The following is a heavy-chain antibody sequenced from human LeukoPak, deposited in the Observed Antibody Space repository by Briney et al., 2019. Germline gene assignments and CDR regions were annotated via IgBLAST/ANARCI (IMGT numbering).Heavy chain of an antibody. CDR3: ARLPAAGTKTDY. Sequence: ASVKVSCKASGYTFTSYDINWVRQATGQGLEWMGWMNPNSGNTGYAQKFQGRVTMTRNTSMSTAYMELSSLRSEDTAVYYCARLPAAGTKTDYWGQGTLVTVSS. CDR1: GYTFTSYD. J-gene: IGHJ4*02. V-gene: IGHV1-8*01. D-gene: IGHD6-13*01. CDR2: MNPNSGNT.